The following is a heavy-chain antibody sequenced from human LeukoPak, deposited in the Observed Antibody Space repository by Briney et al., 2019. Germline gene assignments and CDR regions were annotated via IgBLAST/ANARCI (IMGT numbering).Heavy chain of an antibody. V-gene: IGHV3-66*01. Sequence: PGGSLRLSCVASGFTVGTSYMTWVRQAPGEGLECVSFIENTGTTYYADSVKGRFTISRDSSENTLYLQMNSLRAEDTAVYYCARGGKPGGFDIWGQGTMVTVSS. CDR3: ARGGKPGGFDI. CDR2: IENTGTT. D-gene: IGHD2-8*02. J-gene: IGHJ3*02. CDR1: GFTVGTSY.